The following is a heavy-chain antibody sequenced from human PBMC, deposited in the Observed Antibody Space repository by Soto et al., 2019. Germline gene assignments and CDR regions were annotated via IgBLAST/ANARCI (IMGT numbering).Heavy chain of an antibody. CDR2: ISGSGGST. V-gene: IGHV3-23*01. CDR3: AKGGGGSPGNYGLDV. D-gene: IGHD2-15*01. J-gene: IGHJ6*02. CDR1: GFTFSSYA. Sequence: GGSLRLSCAASGFTFSSYAMSWVRQAPGKGLEWVSAISGSGGSTYYADSVKGRFTISRDNSKNTLYLQMNSLRVEDTAVYYCAKGGGGSPGNYGLDVWGQGTTVTVPS.